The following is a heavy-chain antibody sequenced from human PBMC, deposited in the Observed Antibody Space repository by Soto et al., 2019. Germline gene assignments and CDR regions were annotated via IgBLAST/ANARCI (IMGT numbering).Heavy chain of an antibody. CDR1: GFTFSSYS. Sequence: GGSLRLSCAASGFTFSSYSMNWVRQAPGKGLEWVSYISSSSSTIYYADSVKGRFTISRDNAKNSLYLQMNSLRAEDTAVYYCAALPTSGGYYYYYYMDVWGKGTTVTVSS. D-gene: IGHD2-2*01. V-gene: IGHV3-48*01. CDR3: AALPTSGGYYYYYYMDV. CDR2: ISSSSSTI. J-gene: IGHJ6*03.